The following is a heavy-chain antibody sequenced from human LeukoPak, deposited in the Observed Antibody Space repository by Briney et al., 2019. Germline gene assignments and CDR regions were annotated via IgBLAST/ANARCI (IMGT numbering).Heavy chain of an antibody. D-gene: IGHD3-3*01. CDR3: ARGVVIYPSSGLDFDY. V-gene: IGHV4-61*10. J-gene: IGHJ4*02. Sequence: SETLSLTCTVSGGSISSGSYYWSWIRQPAGKGLEWIGYIYYSGSTNYNPSLKSRVTISVDTSKNQFSLKLSSVTAADTAVYYCARGVVIYPSSGLDFDYWGQGTLVTVSS. CDR2: IYYSGST. CDR1: GGSISSGSYY.